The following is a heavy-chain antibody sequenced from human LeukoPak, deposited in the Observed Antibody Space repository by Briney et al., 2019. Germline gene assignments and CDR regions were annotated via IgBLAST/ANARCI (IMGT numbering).Heavy chain of an antibody. CDR1: GFTFSSFA. D-gene: IGHD3-10*01. CDR3: AREDYGSGSYPLDY. Sequence: PGGSLRLSCAASGFTFSSFALHWVRQAPGKGLGYVSAISSNGRNTYYANSVKGRFTISRDNSKNTLYLQMGSLRAEDMAVYYCAREDYGSGSYPLDYWGQGTLVTVSS. J-gene: IGHJ4*02. CDR2: ISSNGRNT. V-gene: IGHV3-64*01.